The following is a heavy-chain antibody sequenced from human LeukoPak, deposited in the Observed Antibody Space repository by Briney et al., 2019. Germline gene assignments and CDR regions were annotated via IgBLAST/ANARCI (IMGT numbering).Heavy chain of an antibody. CDR3: ARAPYDSSGYYWYFDL. CDR2: IYYSGST. V-gene: IGHV4-30-4*01. J-gene: IGHJ2*01. D-gene: IGHD3-22*01. Sequence: SETLSLTCTVSGGSISSGDYYWSWIRQPPGKGLEWIGYIYYSGSTYYNPSLKSRVTISVDTSNNQFSLRLSSVTAADTAVYYCARAPYDSSGYYWYFDLWGRGTLVTVSS. CDR1: GGSISSGDYY.